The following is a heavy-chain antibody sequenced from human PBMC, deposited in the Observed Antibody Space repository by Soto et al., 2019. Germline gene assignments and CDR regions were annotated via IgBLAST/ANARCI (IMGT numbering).Heavy chain of an antibody. CDR2: INAGNGNT. V-gene: IGHV1-3*01. J-gene: IGHJ4*02. Sequence: ASVKVSCKASGYTFTSYAMHWVRQAPGQRLEWMGWINAGNGNTNYAQKLQGRVTMTTDTSTSTAYMELRSLRSDDTAVYYCAREGVRFLEWLPRSGHYFDYWGQGTLVTVSS. CDR1: GYTFTSYA. CDR3: AREGVRFLEWLPRSGHYFDY. D-gene: IGHD3-3*01.